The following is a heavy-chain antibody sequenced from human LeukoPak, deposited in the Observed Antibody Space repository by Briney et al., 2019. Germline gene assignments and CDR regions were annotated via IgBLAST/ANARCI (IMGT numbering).Heavy chain of an antibody. CDR1: GGSFSGYY. Sequence: SETLSLTCAVYGGSFSGYYWSWIRQPPGKGLEWIGEMNHSGSTNYNPSLKSRVTISVDTSKNQFSLKLSSVTAADTAVYYCARGLFVDIVVVPAAIGFDYWGQGTLVTVSS. V-gene: IGHV4-34*01. D-gene: IGHD2-2*01. CDR3: ARGLFVDIVVVPAAIGFDY. CDR2: MNHSGST. J-gene: IGHJ4*02.